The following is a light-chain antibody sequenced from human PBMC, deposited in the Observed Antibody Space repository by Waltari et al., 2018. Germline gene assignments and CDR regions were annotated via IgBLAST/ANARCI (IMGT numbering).Light chain of an antibody. Sequence: QSVLTQPPSASGTPGQRVTISCSGTRSNIGRNYVYWYQQLPGTAPKLLIYRNNQRPSGVPDRFSGSKSGTSASLAISGLRSEDEADYYCAAWDDSLSGREVFGGGTKLTVL. CDR2: RNN. CDR1: RSNIGRNY. J-gene: IGLJ2*01. CDR3: AAWDDSLSGREV. V-gene: IGLV1-47*01.